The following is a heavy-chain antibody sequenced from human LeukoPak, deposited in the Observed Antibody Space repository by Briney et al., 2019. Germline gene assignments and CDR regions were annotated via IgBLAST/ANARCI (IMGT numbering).Heavy chain of an antibody. V-gene: IGHV3-48*03. D-gene: IGHD3-22*01. CDR2: ISSSGSTI. Sequence: GGSLRLSCAASGFTFSSYEMNWVRQAPGKGLDWVSYISSSGSTIYYADSVKGRFTIYRDNSKNTLYLQMISLRAEDTAVYSCARGQFRLSDYDSSAFDYWGQGTLVTVSS. CDR3: ARGQFRLSDYDSSAFDY. J-gene: IGHJ4*02. CDR1: GFTFSSYE.